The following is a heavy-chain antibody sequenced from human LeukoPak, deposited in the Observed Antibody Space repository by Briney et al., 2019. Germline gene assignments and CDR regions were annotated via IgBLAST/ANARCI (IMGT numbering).Heavy chain of an antibody. J-gene: IGHJ4*02. CDR3: ARDALGIYFDY. Sequence: SETLSLTCTVSGGSISSGGYYWSWIRQHPGKGLEWIGYIYYSGSTYYNPSLKSRVTISVDTSKNQFSLKLSSVAAADTAVYYCARDALGIYFDYWGQGTLVTVSS. D-gene: IGHD7-27*01. V-gene: IGHV4-31*03. CDR1: GGSISSGGYY. CDR2: IYYSGST.